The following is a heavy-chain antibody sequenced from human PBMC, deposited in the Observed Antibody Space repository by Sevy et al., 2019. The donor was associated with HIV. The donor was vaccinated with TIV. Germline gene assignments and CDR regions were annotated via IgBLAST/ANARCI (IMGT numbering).Heavy chain of an antibody. CDR1: GFTLSDYY. J-gene: IGHJ3*02. V-gene: IGHV3-11*04. CDR2: ISGSGSTI. Sequence: GGSLRLSCAASGFTLSDYYMSWIRQAPGKGLEWVSYISGSGSTIYYADSVKGRFTISRDNAKNSLYLQMNSLRAEDTAVYYCARDLGVAVAGKGAFDIWGQGTMVTVSS. D-gene: IGHD6-19*01. CDR3: ARDLGVAVAGKGAFDI.